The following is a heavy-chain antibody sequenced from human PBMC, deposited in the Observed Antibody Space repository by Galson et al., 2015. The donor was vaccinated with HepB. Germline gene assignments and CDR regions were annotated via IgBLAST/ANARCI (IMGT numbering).Heavy chain of an antibody. Sequence: SVKVSCKASGGTFSSYAISWVRQAPGQGLEWMGGVISIFGTANYAQKFQGRVPSTADKSTRKAYMELSSLRSEDMAVYYCATGLKRDTYDFWSAYEIPYYYGMDVWGQGTTITVSS. D-gene: IGHD3-3*01. CDR3: ATGLKRDTYDFWSAYEIPYYYGMDV. V-gene: IGHV1-69*06. CDR2: VISIFGTA. J-gene: IGHJ6*02. CDR1: GGTFSSYA.